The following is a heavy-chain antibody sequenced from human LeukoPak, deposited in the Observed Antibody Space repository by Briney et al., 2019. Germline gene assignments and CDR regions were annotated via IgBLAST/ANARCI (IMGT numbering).Heavy chain of an antibody. D-gene: IGHD3-10*01. CDR3: TTDLTGSADVDY. CDR1: GFTFSNAW. J-gene: IGHJ4*02. Sequence: GGSLRLSCAPSGFTFSNAWMSWVRQAPGKGLEWVGRIKSKTDGGTTDYAAPVKGRFTIQRYDSKNTLYLQMNSLKTEDTAVYYCTTDLTGSADVDYWGQGTLVTVSS. V-gene: IGHV3-15*01. CDR2: IKSKTDGGTT.